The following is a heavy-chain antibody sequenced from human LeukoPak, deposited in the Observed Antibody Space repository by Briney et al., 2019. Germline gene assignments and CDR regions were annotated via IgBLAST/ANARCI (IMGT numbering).Heavy chain of an antibody. Sequence: PETLSLTCAVYGGSFSGYYWSWIRQPPGKGLERIGEINHSGSTNYNPSLKSRVTISVDTSKNQFSLKLSSVTAADTAVYYCARGHYSSSCFDYWGQGTLVTVSS. D-gene: IGHD6-13*01. J-gene: IGHJ4*02. CDR1: GGSFSGYY. V-gene: IGHV4-34*01. CDR2: INHSGST. CDR3: ARGHYSSSCFDY.